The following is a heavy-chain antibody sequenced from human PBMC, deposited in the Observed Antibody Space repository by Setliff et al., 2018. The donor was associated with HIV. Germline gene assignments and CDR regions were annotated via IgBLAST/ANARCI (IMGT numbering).Heavy chain of an antibody. CDR3: AKGDISSSYAFDI. J-gene: IGHJ3*02. Sequence: PGGSLRLSCAASGFTFSAYVMRWIRQVPGRGPEWVSAISGSGGSTYYADSVKGRSTISRDTSKISLYLQMNSLRTEDTALYFCAKGDISSSYAFDIWGRGTMV. D-gene: IGHD6-13*01. CDR2: ISGSGGST. V-gene: IGHV3-23*01. CDR1: GFTFSAYV.